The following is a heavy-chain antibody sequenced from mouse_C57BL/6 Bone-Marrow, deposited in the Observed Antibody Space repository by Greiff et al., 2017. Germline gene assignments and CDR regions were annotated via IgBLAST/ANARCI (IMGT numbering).Heavy chain of an antibody. CDR3: TSGASPGTWRYFDV. D-gene: IGHD4-1*01. CDR1: GYTFTDYE. V-gene: IGHV1-15*01. CDR2: IDPETGGT. J-gene: IGHJ1*03. Sequence: QVQLQQSGAELVRPGASVTLSCKASGYTFTDYEMHWVKQTPVHGLEWIGAIDPETGGTAYNQKFKGKAILTADKSSSTAYMERRSLTSEDSAVYYCTSGASPGTWRYFDVWGRGTTVTVSS.